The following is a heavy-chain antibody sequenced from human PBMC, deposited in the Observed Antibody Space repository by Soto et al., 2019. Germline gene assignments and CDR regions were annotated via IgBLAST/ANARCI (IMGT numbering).Heavy chain of an antibody. CDR3: ARRHLRDYIRWNFDP. V-gene: IGHV1-2*02. Sequence: QVQLVQSGAEVKKPGASVKVSCKASGYTFTDNQIHWLRRAPGQRLEWMGRIDPKSGETNFAPTYQGRVTMHRDTSTNTVYMELTRLTSDDTAIYFGARRHLRDYIRWNFDPGGQGTLDTVSS. D-gene: IGHD3-16*01. CDR1: GYTFTDNQ. CDR2: IDPKSGET. J-gene: IGHJ5*02.